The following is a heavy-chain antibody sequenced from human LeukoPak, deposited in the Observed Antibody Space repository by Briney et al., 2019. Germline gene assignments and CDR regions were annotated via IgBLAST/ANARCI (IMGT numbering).Heavy chain of an antibody. Sequence: SETLSLTCAVSGFSINTAHYWGWVPQPPGEGLEWIGSISHSGSAYYNPSLKSRVTISLDASKNQFSLKVTSVTAADTAVYYCARGMSSVAAVGLWGRGTLVTVSS. D-gene: IGHD6-13*01. CDR2: ISHSGSA. J-gene: IGHJ1*01. V-gene: IGHV4-38-2*01. CDR3: ARGMSSVAAVGL. CDR1: GFSINTAHY.